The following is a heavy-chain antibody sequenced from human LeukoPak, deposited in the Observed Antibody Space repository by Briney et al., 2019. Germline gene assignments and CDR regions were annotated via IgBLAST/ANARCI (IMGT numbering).Heavy chain of an antibody. V-gene: IGHV4-34*01. J-gene: IGHJ5*02. CDR3: ARAPTNYYGSGSYYKRRWFDP. CDR2: INHSGST. Sequence: SETLSLTCAVYGGSFSGYYWSWVRHPPGKGLAWIGEINHSGSTNYNPSLKSRVTISVDTSKNQFSLKLSSVTAADTAVYYCARAPTNYYGSGSYYKRRWFDPWGQGTLVTVSS. D-gene: IGHD3-10*01. CDR1: GGSFSGYY.